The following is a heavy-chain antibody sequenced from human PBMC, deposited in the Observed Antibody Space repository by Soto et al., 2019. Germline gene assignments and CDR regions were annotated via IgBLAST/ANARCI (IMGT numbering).Heavy chain of an antibody. CDR2: ISYDGSNK. Sequence: GGSLRLSCAASGFTFSSYGMHWVRQAPGKGLEWVAVISYDGSNKYYADSVKGRFTISRDNSKNTLYLQMNSLRAEDTAVYYCAKDGNYYDSSGYYYTYYYYYMDVLGKGTTVTVSS. V-gene: IGHV3-30*18. J-gene: IGHJ6*03. CDR1: GFTFSSYG. CDR3: AKDGNYYDSSGYYYTYYYYYMDV. D-gene: IGHD3-22*01.